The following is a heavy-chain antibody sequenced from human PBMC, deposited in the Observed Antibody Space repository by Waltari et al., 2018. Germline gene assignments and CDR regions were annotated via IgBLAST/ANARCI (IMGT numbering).Heavy chain of an antibody. J-gene: IGHJ4*02. Sequence: EVQLLESGGGLVQPGGSLRLSCAASGFTFSSYAMSWVRQAPGKGLEWVSVIYSGGSTYYADSVKGRFTISRDNSKNTLYLQMNSLRAEDTAVYYCAKDRELLWFGETWNYFDYWGQGTLVTVSS. CDR1: GFTFSSYA. V-gene: IGHV3-23*03. CDR3: AKDRELLWFGETWNYFDY. CDR2: IYSGGST. D-gene: IGHD3-10*01.